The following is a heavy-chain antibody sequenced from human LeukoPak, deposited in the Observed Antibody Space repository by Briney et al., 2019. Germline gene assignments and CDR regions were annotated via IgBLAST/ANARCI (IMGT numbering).Heavy chain of an antibody. CDR2: ISDTGKT. V-gene: IGHV4-59*01. D-gene: IGHD3-22*01. Sequence: PSETLSLTCSVSGASLSSYYWDGLRQSPGKGLEWIGYISDTGKTDPNPSLKSRVNISLDKSKKQFSLRLRSVTAADSALYYCATGYYEPFATWGPGILVTVSS. J-gene: IGHJ5*02. CDR1: GASLSSYY. CDR3: ATGYYEPFAT.